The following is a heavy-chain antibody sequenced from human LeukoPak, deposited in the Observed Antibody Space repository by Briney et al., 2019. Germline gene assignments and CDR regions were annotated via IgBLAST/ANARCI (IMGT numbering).Heavy chain of an antibody. CDR2: ISYDGSNI. Sequence: GGSLRLSCAASGFTFSSYGMHWVRQAPGKGLEWVAVISYDGSNIYYADSVKGRFTISRDNAKNSLYLQMNSLRAEDTAVYYCAELGITMIGGVWGKGTTVTISS. D-gene: IGHD3-10*02. V-gene: IGHV3-30*18. CDR3: AELGITMIGGV. CDR1: GFTFSSYG. J-gene: IGHJ6*04.